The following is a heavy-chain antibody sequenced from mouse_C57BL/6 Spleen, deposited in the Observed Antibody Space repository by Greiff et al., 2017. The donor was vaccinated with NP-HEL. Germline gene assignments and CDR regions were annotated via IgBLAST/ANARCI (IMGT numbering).Heavy chain of an antibody. CDR1: GYTFTSYW. V-gene: IGHV1-64*01. CDR3: ARVGDYYGSSYPGYFDV. J-gene: IGHJ1*03. Sequence: QVQLQQPGAELVKPGASVKLSCKASGYTFTSYWMHWVKQRPGQGLEWIGMIHPNSGSTNYNEKFKSKATLTVDKSSSTAYMQLSSLTSEDSAVYYCARVGDYYGSSYPGYFDVWGTGTTVTVSS. D-gene: IGHD1-1*01. CDR2: IHPNSGST.